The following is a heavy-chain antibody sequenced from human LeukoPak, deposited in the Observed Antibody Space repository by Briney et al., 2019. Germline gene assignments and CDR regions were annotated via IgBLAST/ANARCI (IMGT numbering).Heavy chain of an antibody. CDR1: GFTFTNTW. Sequence: GGSLRLSCVASGFTFTNTWINWVRQAPGKGLEWVANIKQDGSEKYYVDSVKGRFTISRDNAKDTLYLQMNSLRAEDTAIYYCVRDDDYYSVDYWGQGTLVTVSS. CDR2: IKQDGSEK. J-gene: IGHJ4*02. V-gene: IGHV3-7*01. CDR3: VRDDDYYSVDY. D-gene: IGHD4/OR15-4a*01.